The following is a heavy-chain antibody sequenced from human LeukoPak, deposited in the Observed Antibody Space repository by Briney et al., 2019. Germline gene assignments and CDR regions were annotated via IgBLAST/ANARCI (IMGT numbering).Heavy chain of an antibody. CDR2: IIPIFGTA. CDR1: GGTFSSYA. CDR3: HYYDSSGYVDY. V-gene: IGHV1-69*05. J-gene: IGHJ4*02. Sequence: GASVRVSCKASGGTFSSYAISWVRQAPGQGHEWMGRIIPIFGTANYAQKFQGRVTITTDESTSTAYMELSSLRSEDTAVYYCHYYDSSGYVDYWGQGTLVTVSS. D-gene: IGHD3-22*01.